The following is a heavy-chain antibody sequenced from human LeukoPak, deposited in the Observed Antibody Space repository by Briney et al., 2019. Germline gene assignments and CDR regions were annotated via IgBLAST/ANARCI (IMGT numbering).Heavy chain of an antibody. J-gene: IGHJ4*02. V-gene: IGHV5-10-1*01. CDR1: GSRFTSFW. CDR3: ARWRRLDY. Sequence: GESLRISCKGSGSRFTSFWINWVRQMPGKGLEWMGRIDPSDSYTNYSPSFQGHVTISADKSISTAYLQWSSLKASDTAIYYCARWRRLDYWGQGTLVTVSP. CDR2: IDPSDSYT.